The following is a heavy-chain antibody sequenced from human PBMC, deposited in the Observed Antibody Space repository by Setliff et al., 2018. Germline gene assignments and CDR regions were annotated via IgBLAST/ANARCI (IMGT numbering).Heavy chain of an antibody. Sequence: SETLSLTCTVSGGSISSGGYYWSWIRQHPGKGLEWIGYIYYSGSTYYNPSLKSRVTISVDTSKNQFSLKLSSVTAADTAVYYCARETSAARLWGPFDYWGQGTLVTAPQ. CDR2: IYYSGST. CDR1: GGSISSGGYY. J-gene: IGHJ4*02. V-gene: IGHV4-31*03. D-gene: IGHD6-6*01. CDR3: ARETSAARLWGPFDY.